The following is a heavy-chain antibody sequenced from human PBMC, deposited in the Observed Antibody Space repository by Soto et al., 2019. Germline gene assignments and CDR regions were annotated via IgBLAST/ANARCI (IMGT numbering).Heavy chain of an antibody. D-gene: IGHD5-12*01. Sequence: QVQLVQSGAEVKKPGSSVKVSCKASGGTFSSYAISWVRQAPGQGLEWMGGIIPIFGTANYAQTLQGRVGTTAAECTNAAYMELNSLRTEDAGAYFCARTTRGRYRRNTRPYYDYYGRDVWGHGTTVTVSS. V-gene: IGHV1-69*01. CDR2: IIPIFGTA. CDR3: ARTTRGRYRRNTRPYYDYYGRDV. CDR1: GGTFSSYA. J-gene: IGHJ6*02.